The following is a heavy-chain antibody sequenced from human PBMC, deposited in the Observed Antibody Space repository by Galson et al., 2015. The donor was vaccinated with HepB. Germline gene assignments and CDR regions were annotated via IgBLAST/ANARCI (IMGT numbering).Heavy chain of an antibody. CDR1: GFTFSSYA. CDR3: AAFSDYFDY. D-gene: IGHD3-10*01. J-gene: IGHJ4*02. Sequence: SLRLSCAASGFTFSSYAMHWVRQAPGKGLEWVAVISYDGSNKYYADSVKGRFTISRDNSKNTLYLQMNSLRAEDTAVYYCAAFSDYFDYWGQGTLVTVSS. V-gene: IGHV3-30*04. CDR2: ISYDGSNK.